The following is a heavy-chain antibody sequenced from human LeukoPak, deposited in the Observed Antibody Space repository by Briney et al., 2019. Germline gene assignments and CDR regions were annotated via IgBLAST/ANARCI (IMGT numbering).Heavy chain of an antibody. J-gene: IGHJ3*02. D-gene: IGHD3-10*01. Sequence: SETLSLTCTVSGGSISSGSYYWSWIRQPAGKGLEWIGCIYTSGSTNYNPSLKSRVTISVDTSKNQFSLKLSSVTAADTAVYYCARAVATMVRGVTWAFDIWGQGTMVTVSS. CDR1: GGSISSGSYY. V-gene: IGHV4-61*02. CDR3: ARAVATMVRGVTWAFDI. CDR2: IYTSGST.